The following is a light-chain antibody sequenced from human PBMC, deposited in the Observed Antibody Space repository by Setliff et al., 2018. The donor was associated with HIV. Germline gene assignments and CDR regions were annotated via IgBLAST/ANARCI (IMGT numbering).Light chain of an antibody. CDR3: AAWDDSLHGSYV. CDR1: SSNIGSNT. Sequence: QSVLAQPPLASGTPGQRVTISCSGSSSNIGSNTVTWYQQLPGTAPKLLIYKNDQRPSGVPDRFSGSKSGTSASLAISGLQSGDEADYYCAAWDDSLHGSYVFGAGTKVTVL. CDR2: KND. V-gene: IGLV1-44*01. J-gene: IGLJ1*01.